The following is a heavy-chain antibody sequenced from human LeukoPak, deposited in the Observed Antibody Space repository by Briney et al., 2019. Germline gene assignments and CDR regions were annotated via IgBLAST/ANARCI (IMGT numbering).Heavy chain of an antibody. Sequence: PGGSLRLSCAASGFTFSSYAMSWVRQAPGKGLEWVSAISGSGGSTYYADSVRGRFTISRDNSKNTLYLQMNSPRAEDTAIYYCAKDQQRTVPTRGAFDIWGQGTMVTVSS. CDR1: GFTFSSYA. CDR3: AKDQQRTVPTRGAFDI. CDR2: ISGSGGST. J-gene: IGHJ3*02. V-gene: IGHV3-23*01. D-gene: IGHD6-25*01.